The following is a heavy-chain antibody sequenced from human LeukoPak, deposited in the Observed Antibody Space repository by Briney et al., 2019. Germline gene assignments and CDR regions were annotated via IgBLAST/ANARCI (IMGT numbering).Heavy chain of an antibody. CDR2: IYSSGSA. Sequence: SETLSLTCTVSGDSINNNFWTWIRQPPGKGLEWIGYIYSSGSANYNPSLKSRVIISGDTSKNQISLNLTSVTAADTALYFCARHRDYYDSWGHGTLVTVSS. CDR1: GDSINNNF. V-gene: IGHV4-59*08. D-gene: IGHD3-22*01. J-gene: IGHJ4*01. CDR3: ARHRDYYDS.